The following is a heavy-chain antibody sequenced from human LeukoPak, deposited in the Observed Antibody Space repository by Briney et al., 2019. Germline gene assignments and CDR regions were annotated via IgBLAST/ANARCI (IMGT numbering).Heavy chain of an antibody. V-gene: IGHV1-18*01. CDR1: GYTFTSYG. CDR2: ISAYNGNT. J-gene: IGHJ4*02. CDR3: ARSVYYYDSSAYYYFDY. D-gene: IGHD3-22*01. Sequence: GASVKVSCKASGYTFTSYGIGWVRQAPGQGLEWMGWISAYNGNTNYAQKLQGRVTMTTDPSTSTAYMELRSLRSDDTAVYYCARSVYYYDSSAYYYFDYWGQGTLVTVSS.